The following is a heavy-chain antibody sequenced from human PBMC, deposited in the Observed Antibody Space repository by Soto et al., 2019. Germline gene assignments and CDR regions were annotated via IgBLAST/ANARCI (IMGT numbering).Heavy chain of an antibody. CDR2: ISPYNGKT. Sequence: QVQLVQSGAEVKRPGASVKVSCKTSGYTFINYGVSWVRQAPGQGLEWMGWISPYNGKTNYAQKLQGRISLTTDISTSTVYMEMRNLRPDDTAVYYFARDFDDFDTSRGRGWGQGTLVTVSS. CDR3: ARDFDDFDTSRGRG. D-gene: IGHD3-22*01. V-gene: IGHV1-18*01. CDR1: GYTFINYG. J-gene: IGHJ4*02.